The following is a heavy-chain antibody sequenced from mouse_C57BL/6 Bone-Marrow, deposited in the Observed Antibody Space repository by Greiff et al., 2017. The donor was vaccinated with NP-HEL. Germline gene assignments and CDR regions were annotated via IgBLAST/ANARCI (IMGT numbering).Heavy chain of an antibody. CDR1: GYTFTSYD. J-gene: IGHJ3*01. V-gene: IGHV1-85*01. D-gene: IGHD2-4*01. CDR2: IYPRDGST. CDR3: ARKVIYYDCDAWFAY. Sequence: QVQLQQSGPELVKPGASVKLSCKASGYTFTSYDINWVKQRPGQGLEWIGWIYPRDGSTKYNEKFKGKATLTVDTSSSTAYMELHSLTSEDSAVYFCARKVIYYDCDAWFAYWGQGTLVTVSA.